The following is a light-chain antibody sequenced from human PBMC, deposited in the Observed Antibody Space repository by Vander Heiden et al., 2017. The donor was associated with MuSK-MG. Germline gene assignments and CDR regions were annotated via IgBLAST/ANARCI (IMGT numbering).Light chain of an antibody. J-gene: IGLJ2*01. CDR2: EVS. CDR1: SRDVGRNNF. Sequence: QSALTQPPSASGSPGQSVTISCTGTSRDVGRNNFVAWYQQHPGKAPKLIIYEVSRRPSGVPGRFSGSKSGNTASLTVSGLQADDEGDYYCSSSGGNNEVKFGGGTKLTVL. CDR3: SSSGGNNEVK. V-gene: IGLV2-8*01.